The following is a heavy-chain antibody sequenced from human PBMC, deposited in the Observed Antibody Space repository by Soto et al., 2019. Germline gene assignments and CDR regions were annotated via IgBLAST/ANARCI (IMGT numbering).Heavy chain of an antibody. Sequence: ASVKVSCKASGYPFPSSDINWVRQATGQGLEWMGWMNPNSGNTGYAQKFQGRVTMTRNTSINTAYMELSSLRSEDTAVYYCARLQLGYYDNSPYPYYFDYWGQGTLVTVSS. J-gene: IGHJ4*02. CDR3: ARLQLGYYDNSPYPYYFDY. CDR2: MNPNSGNT. V-gene: IGHV1-8*01. CDR1: GYPFPSSD. D-gene: IGHD3-22*01.